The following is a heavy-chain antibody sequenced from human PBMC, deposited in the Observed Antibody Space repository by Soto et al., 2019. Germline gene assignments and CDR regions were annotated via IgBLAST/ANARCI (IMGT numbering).Heavy chain of an antibody. CDR3: ARDFSGPMDY. D-gene: IGHD3-10*01. J-gene: IGHJ4*02. Sequence: ASLKVSCKASGYTFTNYYMHWVRQAPGQGLEWTGIIYPSGGSTRNAQKFQGRVTMTRDTSTSTVYMELSSLRSKDTAVYYCARDFSGPMDYWGRGTLVTVSS. CDR1: GYTFTNYY. CDR2: IYPSGGST. V-gene: IGHV1-46*01.